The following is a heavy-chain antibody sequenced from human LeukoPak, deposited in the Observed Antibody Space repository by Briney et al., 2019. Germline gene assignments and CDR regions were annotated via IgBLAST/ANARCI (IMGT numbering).Heavy chain of an antibody. J-gene: IGHJ4*02. V-gene: IGHV3-53*01. Sequence: GGSLRLSCAASVFTVSSNYMSWVRQAPGKGREGVSVIYSGGSTYYADSVKGRFTISRDNSKNTVYLQMNSLRAEDTAVYYCARSHMSRGGGSCYIDYWGQGTLVTVSS. CDR3: ARSHMSRGGGSCYIDY. CDR1: VFTVSSNY. CDR2: IYSGGST. D-gene: IGHD2-15*01.